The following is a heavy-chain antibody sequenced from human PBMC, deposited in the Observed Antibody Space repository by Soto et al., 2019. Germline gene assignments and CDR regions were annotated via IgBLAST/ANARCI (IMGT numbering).Heavy chain of an antibody. Sequence: SATLSLTCSVSDGSVNTGNYYWSWIRQPPGKGLEWIWHIYYIGTTNYNSSLKSRVPISVDTSKSQFSLKVTSVTAADTAVYFCAREEKQLSRYGGDFDYWGQGILVTVSS. CDR1: DGSVNTGNYY. CDR3: AREEKQLSRYGGDFDY. CDR2: IYYIGTT. V-gene: IGHV4-61*01. J-gene: IGHJ4*02. D-gene: IGHD3-16*01.